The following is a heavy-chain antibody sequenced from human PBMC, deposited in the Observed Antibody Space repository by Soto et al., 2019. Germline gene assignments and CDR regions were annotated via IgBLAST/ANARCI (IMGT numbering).Heavy chain of an antibody. V-gene: IGHV1-18*01. J-gene: IGHJ4*02. D-gene: IGHD6-25*01. CDR1: GYTFSSYG. CDR2: VSAYNGNT. CDR3: AREPRGATRAALLAY. Sequence: QVQLVQSGAEVKKPGASVKVSCKASGYTFSSYGISWVRQAPGQGLEWMGWVSAYNGNTNYAQKLQGRVTMTTDTSPSTAYMELRSLRSNDPAVYYCAREPRGATRAALLAYWGQGTLVTVSS.